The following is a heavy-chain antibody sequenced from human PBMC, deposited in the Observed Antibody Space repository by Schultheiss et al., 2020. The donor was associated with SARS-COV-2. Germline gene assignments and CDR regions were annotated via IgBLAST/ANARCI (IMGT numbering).Heavy chain of an antibody. J-gene: IGHJ4*02. D-gene: IGHD6-6*01. V-gene: IGHV3-30*03. CDR2: ISYDGSNK. Sequence: GGSLRLSCAASGFTFSSYGMHWVRQAPGKGLEWVAVISYDGSNKYYADSVKGRFTISRDNSKNTLYLQMNSLRAEDTALYYCARDDLASIAARPDTYDYWGQGTLVTVSS. CDR3: ARDDLASIAARPDTYDY. CDR1: GFTFSSYG.